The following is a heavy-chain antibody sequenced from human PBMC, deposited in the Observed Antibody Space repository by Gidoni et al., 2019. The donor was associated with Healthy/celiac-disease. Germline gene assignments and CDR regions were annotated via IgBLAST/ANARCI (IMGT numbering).Heavy chain of an antibody. D-gene: IGHD3-10*01. CDR1: GGSISSGGYY. Sequence: QVQLQESAPGLVKPSQTLSLTCTVSGGSISSGGYYWGWIRQHPGKGLEWIGYIYYSGSTYYNPSLKSRVTISVDTSKNQFSLKLSSVTAADTAVYYCARGEVRGVITRYYYGMDVWGQGTTVTVSS. CDR2: IYYSGST. V-gene: IGHV4-31*03. J-gene: IGHJ6*02. CDR3: ARGEVRGVITRYYYGMDV.